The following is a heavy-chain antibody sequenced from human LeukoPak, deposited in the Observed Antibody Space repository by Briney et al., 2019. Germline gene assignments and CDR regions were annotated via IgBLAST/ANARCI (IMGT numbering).Heavy chain of an antibody. Sequence: PGGSLRLSCVASGFTVSSNYMSWVRQAPGKGLEWVSLIYSGGSTYYADSVKGRFTISRDNSKNTLYLQMNSLRAEDTAVYYCARDLIAVAGYIDYWGQGTLVTVSS. D-gene: IGHD6-19*01. CDR1: GFTVSSNY. V-gene: IGHV3-66*01. CDR3: ARDLIAVAGYIDY. CDR2: IYSGGST. J-gene: IGHJ4*02.